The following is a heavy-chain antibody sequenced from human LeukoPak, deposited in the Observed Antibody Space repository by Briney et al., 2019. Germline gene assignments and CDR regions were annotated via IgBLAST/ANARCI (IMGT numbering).Heavy chain of an antibody. CDR1: GGYISSGGYS. CDR3: ARGTGFEMATIRGYYFDY. V-gene: IGHV4-30-2*01. D-gene: IGHD5-24*01. Sequence: SQTLSLTCAVSGGYISSGGYSWSWIRQPPGQGLEWIGEINHSGSTNYNPSLKSRVTISVDTSKNQFSLKLSSLTAADTAVYYCARGTGFEMATIRGYYFDYWGQGTLVTVSS. CDR2: INHSGST. J-gene: IGHJ4*02.